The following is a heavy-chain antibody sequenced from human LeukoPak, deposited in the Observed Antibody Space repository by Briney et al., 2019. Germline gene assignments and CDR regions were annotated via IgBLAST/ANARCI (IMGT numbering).Heavy chain of an antibody. J-gene: IGHJ4*02. Sequence: GGTLRLSCAASGFTFSSCGMSWVRQAPGKGLEWVSAISGSGGSTYYADSVKGRFTISRDNSKNTLYLQMNSLRAEDTAVYYCAKDRYGDYYFDYWGQGTLVTVSS. CDR3: AKDRYGDYYFDY. V-gene: IGHV3-23*01. CDR1: GFTFSSCG. CDR2: ISGSGGST. D-gene: IGHD4-17*01.